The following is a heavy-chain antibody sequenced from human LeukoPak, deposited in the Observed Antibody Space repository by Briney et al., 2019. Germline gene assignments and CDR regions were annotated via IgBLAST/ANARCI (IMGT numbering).Heavy chain of an antibody. Sequence: GGSLRLSCAASGFTFSSYAMSWVRQAPGKGLEWVSSISSSSSYIYYADSVKGRFTISRDNAKNSLYLQMNSLRAEDTAVYYCAREGYAIWFDPWGQGTLVTVSS. CDR1: GFTFSSYA. J-gene: IGHJ5*02. V-gene: IGHV3-21*01. CDR2: ISSSSSYI. CDR3: AREGYAIWFDP. D-gene: IGHD2-8*01.